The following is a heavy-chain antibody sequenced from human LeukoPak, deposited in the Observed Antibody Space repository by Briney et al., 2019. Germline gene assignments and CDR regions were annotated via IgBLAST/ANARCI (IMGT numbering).Heavy chain of an antibody. Sequence: GGSLRLSCATSGFSFSSYAMSWVRQAPGKGLEWVSAMSSSDDGRYYAASVRGRFTISRDTSRSTLYLQMNSLRAEDTAVYYCARDTMVRGVIELPDAFDIWGQGTMVTVSS. V-gene: IGHV3-23*01. CDR3: ARDTMVRGVIELPDAFDI. CDR2: MSSSDDGR. D-gene: IGHD3-10*01. CDR1: GFSFSSYA. J-gene: IGHJ3*02.